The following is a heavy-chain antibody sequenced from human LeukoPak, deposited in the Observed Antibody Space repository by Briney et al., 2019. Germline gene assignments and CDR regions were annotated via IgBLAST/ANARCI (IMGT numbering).Heavy chain of an antibody. V-gene: IGHV3-74*01. CDR2: INSYGSST. Sequence: GGPLRLSCAPSGFPFSTYWMQWLRQDPGKGLVWVSHINSYGSSTAYADSVKGRFTISRDNAKKTLYLQMNSLRVEDTAIYYCRTYRWGDSFEYWGQGTLVTVSS. CDR3: RTYRWGDSFEY. CDR1: GFPFSTYW. D-gene: IGHD3-16*01. J-gene: IGHJ4*02.